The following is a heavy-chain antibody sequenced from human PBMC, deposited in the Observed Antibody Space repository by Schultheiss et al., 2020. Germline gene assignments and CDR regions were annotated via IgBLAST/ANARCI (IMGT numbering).Heavy chain of an antibody. J-gene: IGHJ4*02. D-gene: IGHD2-15*01. Sequence: SQTLSLTCTVSGGSISSGGYYWSWIRQPPGKGLEWIGYIYYSGSTNYNPSLKSRVTISVDTSKNQFSLKLSSVTAADTAVYYCARVGDCSGGSCSDPFDYWGQGTLVTVSS. CDR2: IYYSGST. V-gene: IGHV4-61*08. CDR1: GGSISSGGYY. CDR3: ARVGDCSGGSCSDPFDY.